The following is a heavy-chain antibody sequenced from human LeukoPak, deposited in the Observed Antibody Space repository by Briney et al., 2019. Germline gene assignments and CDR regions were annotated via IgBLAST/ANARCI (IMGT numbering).Heavy chain of an antibody. CDR1: GFSLSTSGMC. Sequence: SGPALMKPTQTLTLTCTFSGFSLSTSGMCVSWIRQPPGKALEWLARIDWDDDKYYSTSLKTRLTISKDTSKNQVVLTMTNMDPVDTATYYCARIHYYDSSGYYPLFDYWGQGTLVTVSS. CDR2: IDWDDDK. V-gene: IGHV2-70*11. D-gene: IGHD3-22*01. J-gene: IGHJ4*02. CDR3: ARIHYYDSSGYYPLFDY.